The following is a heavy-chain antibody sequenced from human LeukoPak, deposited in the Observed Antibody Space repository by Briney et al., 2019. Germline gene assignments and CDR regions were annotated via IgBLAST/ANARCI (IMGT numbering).Heavy chain of an antibody. CDR2: ILYDGSNK. CDR1: GFTFSYYD. D-gene: IGHD4-17*01. J-gene: IGHJ4*02. CDR3: AREPAPDDYGDYAFDY. Sequence: GALRLSCAASGFTFSYYDMHWVRQAPGKGLEWVAVILYDGSNKYYADSVKGRFTISRDNSKNTLYLQMNSLRAEDTAVYYCAREPAPDDYGDYAFDYWGQGTLVTVSS. V-gene: IGHV3-30*03.